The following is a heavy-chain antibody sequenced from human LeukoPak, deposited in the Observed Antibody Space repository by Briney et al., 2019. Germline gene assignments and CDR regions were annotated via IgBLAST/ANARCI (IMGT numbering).Heavy chain of an antibody. J-gene: IGHJ4*02. D-gene: IGHD1-26*01. CDR2: IKSSGTTV. CDR1: GFTFSNYE. V-gene: IGHV3-48*03. Sequence: GGSLRLSCAASGFTFSNYEMKWVRRAPGKGLEWLSYIKSSGTTVYYADSVKGRFTISRDNAKNSLYLQMNSLRAEDTAVYYCARGGDTESYSKFWGQGTLVTVSS. CDR3: ARGGDTESYSKF.